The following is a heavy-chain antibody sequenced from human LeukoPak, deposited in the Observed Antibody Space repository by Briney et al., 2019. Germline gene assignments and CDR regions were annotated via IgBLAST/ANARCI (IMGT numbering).Heavy chain of an antibody. CDR3: ARAYYDFWSGYPLYYFDY. CDR1: GGSISSGGYY. CDR2: IYYSGST. Sequence: SETLSLTCTVSGGSISSGGYYWSWIRQHPGKGLEWIGYIYYSGSTYYNPSLKSRVTISVDTSKNQFSLKLSSVIAADTAVYYCARAYYDFWSGYPLYYFDYWGQGTLVTVSS. J-gene: IGHJ4*02. V-gene: IGHV4-31*03. D-gene: IGHD3-3*01.